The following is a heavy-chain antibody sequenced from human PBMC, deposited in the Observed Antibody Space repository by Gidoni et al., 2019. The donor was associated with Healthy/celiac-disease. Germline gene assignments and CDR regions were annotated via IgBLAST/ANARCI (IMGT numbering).Heavy chain of an antibody. CDR1: RFTFSRYA. CDR2: ISYDGSNK. V-gene: IGHV3-30*01. Sequence: QVQLEESGGGVVQPGRSLRLSCAASRFTFSRYAMHWVRQAPGKGLEWVAVISYDGSNKYYADSVKGRFTISRDNSKNTLYLQMNSLRAEDTAVYYCARAPDPLTTVTTLRYWGQGTLVTVSS. CDR3: ARAPDPLTTVTTLRY. J-gene: IGHJ4*02. D-gene: IGHD4-17*01.